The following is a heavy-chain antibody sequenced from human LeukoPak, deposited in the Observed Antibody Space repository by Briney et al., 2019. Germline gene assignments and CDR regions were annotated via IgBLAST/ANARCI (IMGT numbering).Heavy chain of an antibody. CDR2: ISAYSGYT. CDR1: GYTFTNYV. J-gene: IGHJ4*02. CDR3: ARDAVSTTTAGGIDY. Sequence: ASVKVSCKASGYTFTNYVISWVRQAPGQGLEWMGWISAYSGYTHYAQKIQGRVTVTTEASTSTAYMELRSLTSYDTAVYYCARDAVSTTTAGGIDYWGQGTLVTVSS. V-gene: IGHV1-18*01. D-gene: IGHD5/OR15-5a*01.